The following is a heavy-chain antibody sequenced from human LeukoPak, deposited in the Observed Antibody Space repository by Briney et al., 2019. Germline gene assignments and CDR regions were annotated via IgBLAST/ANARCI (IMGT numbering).Heavy chain of an antibody. V-gene: IGHV3-48*01. Sequence: GGSLRLSCAASGFTFSSYSMDWVRQAPGKGLEWVSYISSSSSTIYYADSVKGRFTISRDNAKNSLYLQMNSLRAEDTAVYYCAKDKVSSSWYYFDYWGQGTLVTVSS. CDR3: AKDKVSSSWYYFDY. CDR2: ISSSSSTI. J-gene: IGHJ4*02. D-gene: IGHD6-13*01. CDR1: GFTFSSYS.